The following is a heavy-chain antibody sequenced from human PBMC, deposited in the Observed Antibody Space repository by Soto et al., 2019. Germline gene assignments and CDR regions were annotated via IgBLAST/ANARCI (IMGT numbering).Heavy chain of an antibody. J-gene: IGHJ5*02. V-gene: IGHV3-23*01. CDR2: ISGSGGST. CDR3: AKALVVVPAAINWFDP. D-gene: IGHD2-2*01. Sequence: GGSLRLSCAASVFTFSSYAMSWVRQAPGKGLEWVSAISGSGGSTYYADSVKGRFTISRDNSKNTLYLQMNSLRAEDTAVYYCAKALVVVPAAINWFDPWGQGTLVTVSS. CDR1: VFTFSSYA.